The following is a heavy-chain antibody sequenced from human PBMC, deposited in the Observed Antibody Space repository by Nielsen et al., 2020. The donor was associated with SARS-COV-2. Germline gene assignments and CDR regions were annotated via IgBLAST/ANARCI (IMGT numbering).Heavy chain of an antibody. Sequence: WVRQAPGKGLDWVAIISYDGRNKQYADSVKGRFTISRDNSKNTVYLLMNRLRSDDTAVYYCVGDNNWGQGALVTVSA. CDR2: ISYDGRNK. J-gene: IGHJ4*02. V-gene: IGHV3-30*04. CDR3: VGDNN.